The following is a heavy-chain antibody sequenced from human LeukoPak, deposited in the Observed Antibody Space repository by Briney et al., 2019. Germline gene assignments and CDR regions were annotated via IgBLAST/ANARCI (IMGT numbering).Heavy chain of an antibody. Sequence: SETLSLTCTVSGGSISSYYWSWIRQPPGKGLEWIGYIYYSGSTNYNPSLKSRVTISVDTSKNQFSLKLSSVTAADTAVYYCARFTSKYCSGGSCNVKERTTVVTPVFDYWGQGTLVTVSS. D-gene: IGHD2-15*01. CDR2: IYYSGST. CDR1: GGSISSYY. CDR3: ARFTSKYCSGGSCNVKERTTVVTPVFDY. V-gene: IGHV4-59*01. J-gene: IGHJ4*02.